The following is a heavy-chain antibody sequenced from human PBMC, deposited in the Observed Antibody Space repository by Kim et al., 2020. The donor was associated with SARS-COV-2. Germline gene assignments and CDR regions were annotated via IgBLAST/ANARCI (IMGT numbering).Heavy chain of an antibody. CDR1: GFTFSNYW. CDR2: IKKDGSEE. D-gene: IGHD3-22*01. CDR3: VRGGKFYYDSSGYPEDY. V-gene: IGHV3-7*01. J-gene: IGHJ4*02. Sequence: GGSLRLSCAVSGFTFSNYWMSWVRQAPGKGLEWVANIKKDGSEENYVDSVKGRFTISRDNAKNSLLLQMDSLRVEDTAIYYCVRGGKFYYDSSGYPEDYWGQGILVTVSS.